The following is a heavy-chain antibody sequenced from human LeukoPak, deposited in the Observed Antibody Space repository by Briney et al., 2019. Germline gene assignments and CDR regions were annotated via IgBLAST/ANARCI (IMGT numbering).Heavy chain of an antibody. V-gene: IGHV3-30*02. CDR3: AKDETLSAPYYFDY. Sequence: PGGSLRLSCAASGFTFSSYGMHWVRQAPGKGLEWVAFIRYDGSNKYYADSVKGRFTISRDNSKNTLYLQMNSLRAEDTAVYYCAKDETLSAPYYFDYWGQGTLVTVSS. CDR1: GFTFSSYG. D-gene: IGHD3-3*02. CDR2: IRYDGSNK. J-gene: IGHJ4*02.